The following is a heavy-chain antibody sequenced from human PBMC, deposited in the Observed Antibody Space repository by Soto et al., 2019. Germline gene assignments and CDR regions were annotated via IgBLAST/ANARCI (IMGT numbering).Heavy chain of an antibody. J-gene: IGHJ4*02. CDR2: IDPSDSQT. Sequence: PGESLKISCKGSGYSFAGYWITWVRQKPGKGLEWMGRIDPSDSQTYYSPSFRGHVTISVTKSITTVFLQWSSLRASETAMYYCERKIYDSDTGPNFQYYFDSWGQGTTVTVSP. CDR3: ERKIYDSDTGPNFQYYFDS. CDR1: GYSFAGYW. D-gene: IGHD3-22*01. V-gene: IGHV5-10-1*01.